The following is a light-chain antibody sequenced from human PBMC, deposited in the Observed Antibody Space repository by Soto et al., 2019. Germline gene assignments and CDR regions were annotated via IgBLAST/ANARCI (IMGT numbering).Light chain of an antibody. V-gene: IGKV1-5*03. CDR3: QNYSGDRAT. CDR2: KAS. J-gene: IGKJ1*01. CDR1: QSISRW. Sequence: DLKMTQSPSTLSSSLGDSVTITCRASQSISRWLAWYQQKTGKAPRLLIFKASSLVSGVPSRFGGSGSGTELTLTISRLQPDDYATYYCQNYSGDRATCGQGTKVDIK.